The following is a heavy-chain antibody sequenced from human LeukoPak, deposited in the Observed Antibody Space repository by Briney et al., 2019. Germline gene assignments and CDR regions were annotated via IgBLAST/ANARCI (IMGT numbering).Heavy chain of an antibody. Sequence: GSLRLSCAASGFIVSNNYMSWVRQAPGKGLEWVSVIYSGGSTHYADSVKGRFTISRDHSKNTLYLQMNSLRDEDTAVYYCAAAGVPAAKLPVLRFLEWFSGAFDYWGQGTLVTVSS. CDR3: AAAGVPAAKLPVLRFLEWFSGAFDY. V-gene: IGHV3-53*01. J-gene: IGHJ4*02. D-gene: IGHD3-3*01. CDR2: IYSGGST. CDR1: GFIVSNNY.